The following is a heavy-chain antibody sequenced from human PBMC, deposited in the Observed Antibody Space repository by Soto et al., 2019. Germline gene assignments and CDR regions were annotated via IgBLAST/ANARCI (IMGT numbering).Heavy chain of an antibody. CDR2: IKHSGST. CDR1: VGSFSGYH. J-gene: IGHJ6*02. V-gene: IGHV4-34*01. Sequence: PSQTLSLTCTVYVGSFSGYHWSWIRQPPGKSLEWIGEIKHSGSTNYNPSLKSGVTISVDTSKNQLSLKLSSVTAADTAVYYCVREEVPQWFTRGYYDMEVWGQGSTDSV. D-gene: IGHD2-15*01. CDR3: VREEVPQWFTRGYYDMEV.